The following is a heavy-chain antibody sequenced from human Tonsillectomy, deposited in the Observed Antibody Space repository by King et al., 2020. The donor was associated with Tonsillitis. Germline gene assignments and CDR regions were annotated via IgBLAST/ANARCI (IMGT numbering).Heavy chain of an antibody. CDR1: GFSLSTNGVG. CDR2: LYWDDDK. CDR3: AHVRTLFGVVIISYYMDV. J-gene: IGHJ6*03. D-gene: IGHD3-3*01. Sequence: ITLKESGPTLVKPTQTLTLTCTFSGFSLSTNGVGVGWLRQPPGKALEWLALLYWDDDKRYSPSLKSRLTITKDTSKNQVVLTMTNMDPVDTATYYCAHVRTLFGVVIISYYMDVWGKGTTVTVSS. V-gene: IGHV2-5*02.